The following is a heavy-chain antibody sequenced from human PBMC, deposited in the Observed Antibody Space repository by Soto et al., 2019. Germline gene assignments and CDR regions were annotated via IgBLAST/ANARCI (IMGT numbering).Heavy chain of an antibody. V-gene: IGHV3-30-3*01. D-gene: IGHD7-27*01. CDR3: ASPLTLGYYFDY. CDR2: ISYDGSNK. CDR1: GFTFSSYA. Sequence: GGSLRLSCAASGFTFSSYAMHWVRQAPGKGLEWVAVISYDGSNKYYADSVKGRFTISRDNSKNTLYLQMNSLRAEDTAVYYCASPLTLGYYFDYWGQGTLVTVSS. J-gene: IGHJ4*02.